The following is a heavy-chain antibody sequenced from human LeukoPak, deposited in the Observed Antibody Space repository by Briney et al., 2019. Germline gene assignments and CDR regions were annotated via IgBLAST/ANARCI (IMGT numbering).Heavy chain of an antibody. CDR2: INWDGSTT. CDR3: ARRTRGPDAFDI. D-gene: IGHD3/OR15-3a*01. CDR1: GFTFSSYS. J-gene: IGHJ3*02. V-gene: IGHV3-20*04. Sequence: GVLRLSCAASGFTFSSYSMNWVRQAPGKGLEWVSGINWDGSTTTYAESVRGRFTISRDNAKNSLYLQMNSLRVDDTALYYCARRTRGPDAFDIWGQGTLVTVSS.